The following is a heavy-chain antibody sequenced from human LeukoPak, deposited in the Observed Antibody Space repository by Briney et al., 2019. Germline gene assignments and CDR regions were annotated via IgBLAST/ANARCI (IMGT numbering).Heavy chain of an antibody. CDR1: GFTFSKFG. CDR2: VWNDGSKN. CDR3: AREAPWGEWYFDH. Sequence: GSLRLSCAASGFTFSKFGMHWVRQTPGKGLEWVALVWNDGSKNYYADSVKGRFTVSRDNSKSTLYLQMNGLSVEDTAIYYCAREAPWGEWYFDHWGQGTPVTVSS. V-gene: IGHV3-30*02. J-gene: IGHJ4*02. D-gene: IGHD3-3*01.